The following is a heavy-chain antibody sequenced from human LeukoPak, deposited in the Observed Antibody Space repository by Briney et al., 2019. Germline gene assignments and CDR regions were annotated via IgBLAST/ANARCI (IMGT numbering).Heavy chain of an antibody. CDR3: TKDLGSGWYGYFDY. D-gene: IGHD6-19*01. CDR1: GFTFDDYA. V-gene: IGHV3-43D*04. J-gene: IGHJ4*02. CDR2: INWDGSST. Sequence: GGSLRLSCAASGFTFDDYAMHWVRQAPGKGLEWVSLINWDGSSTYYADSVKGRFTISRDNSKNSLYLQTNSLRAEDTAFYYCTKDLGSGWYGYFDYWGQGRLVTVSS.